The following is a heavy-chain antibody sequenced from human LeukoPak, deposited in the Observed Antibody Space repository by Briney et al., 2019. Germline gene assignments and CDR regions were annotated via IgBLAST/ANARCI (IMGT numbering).Heavy chain of an antibody. CDR3: ARWTDWYFDL. V-gene: IGHV3-7*01. Sequence: GGSLRLSCAASGFTFSSYAMSWVRQAPEKGLQWVANIKEDGSDKNYADSVKGRFTISRDNAKNLLYLQMNSLRAEDTAVYYCARWTDWYFDLWGRGTLVTVSS. CDR1: GFTFSSYA. CDR2: IKEDGSDK. J-gene: IGHJ2*01. D-gene: IGHD3/OR15-3a*01.